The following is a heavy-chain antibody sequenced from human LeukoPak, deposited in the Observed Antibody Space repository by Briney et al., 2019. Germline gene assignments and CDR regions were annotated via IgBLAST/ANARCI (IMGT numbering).Heavy chain of an antibody. V-gene: IGHV3-48*03. CDR3: ARDRREIVVVISKPYCMDV. Sequence: GGSLRLSCAASGFTFSSYEMNWVRQAPGKGLEWVSYISSSSSTIYYADSVKGRFTISRDNAKNSLYLQMNSLRAEDTAVYYCARDRREIVVVISKPYCMDVWGKGTTVTVSS. J-gene: IGHJ6*03. CDR2: ISSSSSTI. D-gene: IGHD3-22*01. CDR1: GFTFSSYE.